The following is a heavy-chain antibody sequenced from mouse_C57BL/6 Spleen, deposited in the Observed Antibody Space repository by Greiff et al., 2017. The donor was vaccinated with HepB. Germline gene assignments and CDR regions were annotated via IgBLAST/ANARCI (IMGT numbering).Heavy chain of an antibody. CDR3: ARQGYDYGGYFDV. CDR2: ISSGSSTI. V-gene: IGHV5-17*01. Sequence: EVKLQESGGGLVKPGGSLKLSCAASGFTFSDYGMHWVRQAPEKGLEWVAYISSGSSTIYYADTVKGRFTISRDNAKNTLFLQMTSLRSEDTAMYYCARQGYDYGGYFDVWGTGTTVTVSS. D-gene: IGHD2-4*01. J-gene: IGHJ1*03. CDR1: GFTFSDYG.